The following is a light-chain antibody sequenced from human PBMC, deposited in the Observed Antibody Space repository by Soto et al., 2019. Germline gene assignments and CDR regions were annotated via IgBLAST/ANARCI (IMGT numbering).Light chain of an antibody. Sequence: DIVMTQSPGTVSLSAGETASLSCRASQNINNNLAWYQQKPGQAPRLLIYSASTRATDVPARFSGSGSGTDFTLTIINLQSEDFAVYYCQQYVSGPPVTFGQGTKVDIK. CDR2: SAS. CDR3: QQYVSGPPVT. CDR1: QNINNN. V-gene: IGKV3-15*01. J-gene: IGKJ2*01.